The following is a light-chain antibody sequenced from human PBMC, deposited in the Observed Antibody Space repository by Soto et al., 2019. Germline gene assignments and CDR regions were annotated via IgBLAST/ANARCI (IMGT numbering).Light chain of an antibody. CDR2: GAS. CDR1: QSVSSNY. Sequence: IVLTQSPGTLSLSPGERATLSCRASQSVSSNYLAWYQQKPGQAPRLLIYGASSRAIGITDRFSGSGSGTDFTLTISRLEPEDFAVYYCQQYGSSPYTFGQGTKLEIK. CDR3: QQYGSSPYT. J-gene: IGKJ2*01. V-gene: IGKV3-20*01.